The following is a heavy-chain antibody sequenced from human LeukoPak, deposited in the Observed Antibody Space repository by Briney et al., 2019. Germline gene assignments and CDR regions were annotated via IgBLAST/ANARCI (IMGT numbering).Heavy chain of an antibody. CDR1: GYTFTSYG. J-gene: IGHJ4*02. Sequence: GSVKVSCKASGYTFTSYGISWVRQAPGQGLEWMGWISSLNGNTNYAQKLQGRVTMTTDTSTATAYMELRSLRLNDTAVYFCARARPGAYCGTTSCFSDYWGQGTLVTVSS. CDR2: ISSLNGNT. D-gene: IGHD2-2*01. CDR3: ARARPGAYCGTTSCFSDY. V-gene: IGHV1-18*01.